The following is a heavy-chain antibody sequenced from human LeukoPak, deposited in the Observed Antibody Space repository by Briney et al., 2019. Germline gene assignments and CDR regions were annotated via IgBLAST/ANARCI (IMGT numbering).Heavy chain of an antibody. CDR2: IYYSGST. CDR1: GGSISSYY. CDR3: ARGYPYGSYVDY. D-gene: IGHD1-26*01. Sequence: PSETLSLTCTASGGSISSYYWSWIRQPPGKGLEWIGYIYYSGSTNYNPSLKSRVTISVDTSKNQFSLKLSSVTAADTAVYYCARGYPYGSYVDYWGQGTLVTVSS. J-gene: IGHJ4*02. V-gene: IGHV4-59*01.